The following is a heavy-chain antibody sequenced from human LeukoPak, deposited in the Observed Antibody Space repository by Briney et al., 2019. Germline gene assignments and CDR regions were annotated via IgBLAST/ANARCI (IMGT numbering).Heavy chain of an antibody. Sequence: GASVKVSCKASGYTFTGYYMHWVRQAPGQGLEWMGWINPNSGGTNYGRVTMTRDTSISTAYMELSRLRSDDTGVYYCAKAPLSGWLPFSWFDPWGQGTLVTVSS. J-gene: IGHJ5*02. CDR1: GYTFTGYY. V-gene: IGHV1-2*02. D-gene: IGHD6-19*01. CDR3: AKAPLSGWLPFSWFDP. CDR2: INPNSGGT.